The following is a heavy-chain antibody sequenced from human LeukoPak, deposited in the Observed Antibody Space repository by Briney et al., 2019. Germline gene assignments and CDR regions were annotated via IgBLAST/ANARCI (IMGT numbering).Heavy chain of an antibody. D-gene: IGHD1-20*01. CDR1: GGSISSYY. Sequence: SETLSLTCTVSGGSISSYYWSWIRQPPGKGLEWIGYIYYSGSTNYNPSLKSRVTMSVDTSKNQFSLKLSSVTAADTAVYYCARERVITGNYYYYMDVWGKGTTVTISS. J-gene: IGHJ6*03. CDR3: ARERVITGNYYYYMDV. V-gene: IGHV4-59*12. CDR2: IYYSGST.